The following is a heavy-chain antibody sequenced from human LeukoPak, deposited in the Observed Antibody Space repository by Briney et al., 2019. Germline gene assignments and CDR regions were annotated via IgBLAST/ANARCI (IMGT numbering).Heavy chain of an antibody. CDR2: ISGSGDII. CDR1: GFTFSSYW. V-gene: IGHV3-23*01. CDR3: AKFGGSGLNNWFDP. J-gene: IGHJ5*02. Sequence: PGGSLRLSCAASGFTFSSYWMHWVRQAPGKGLEWVSAISGSGDIIHYSDSVKGRFTISRDNSKNTLYLQMSSLRAEDTAVYYCAKFGGSGLNNWFDPWGQGTLVTVSS. D-gene: IGHD3-10*01.